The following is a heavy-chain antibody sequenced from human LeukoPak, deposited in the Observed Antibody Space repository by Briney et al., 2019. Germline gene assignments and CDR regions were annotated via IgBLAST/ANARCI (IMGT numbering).Heavy chain of an antibody. Sequence: ASVKVSCKASGYTFTGYYMHWVRQAPGQGLEWMGWINPNSGGTNYAQKFQGRVTMTRDTSISTAYMELSRLRSDDTAVYYCARGKYDYVWGSYRYNAFDIWGQGTTVTVSS. CDR3: ARGKYDYVWGSYRYNAFDI. CDR1: GYTFTGYY. J-gene: IGHJ3*02. V-gene: IGHV1-2*02. CDR2: INPNSGGT. D-gene: IGHD3-16*02.